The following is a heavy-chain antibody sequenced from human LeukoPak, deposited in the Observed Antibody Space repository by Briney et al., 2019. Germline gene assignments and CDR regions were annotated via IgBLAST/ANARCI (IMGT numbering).Heavy chain of an antibody. CDR1: GFTVSSNE. V-gene: IGHV3-48*03. CDR3: ARGVRRLWFGEPTGAFDI. D-gene: IGHD3-10*01. J-gene: IGHJ3*02. Sequence: PGGSLRLSCAASGFTVSSNEMSWVRQAPGKGLEWVSYISSSGSTIYYADSVKGRFTISRDNAKNSLYLQMNSLRAEDTAVYYCARGVRRLWFGEPTGAFDIWGQGTMVTVSS. CDR2: ISSSGSTI.